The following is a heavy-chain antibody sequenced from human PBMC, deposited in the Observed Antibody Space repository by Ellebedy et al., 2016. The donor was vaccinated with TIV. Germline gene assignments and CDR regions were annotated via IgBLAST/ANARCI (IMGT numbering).Heavy chain of an antibody. V-gene: IGHV3-23*01. D-gene: IGHD6-6*01. CDR1: GFSFSNYA. Sequence: PGGSLRLSCGASGFSFSNYAMNWVRQAPGQGLEWVAAISGSGDSATYADSVRGRFTMSRDTSKNTLYLQMNSLRTENTAVYYCAVQGPAARQADWGQGTLVTVSS. CDR2: ISGSGDSA. J-gene: IGHJ4*02. CDR3: AVQGPAARQAD.